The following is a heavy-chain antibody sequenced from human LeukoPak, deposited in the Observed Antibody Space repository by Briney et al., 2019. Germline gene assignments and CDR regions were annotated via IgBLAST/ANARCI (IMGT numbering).Heavy chain of an antibody. CDR3: ASSTYYYGSGSLYYYCGMDV. Sequence: GESLKISCKGSGYSFTSYWIGWVRQMPGKGLEWMGIIYPGDSDTRYSPSFQGQVTISADKSISTAYLQWSSLKASDTAMYYCASSTYYYGSGSLYYYCGMDVWGKGTTVTVSS. D-gene: IGHD3-10*01. CDR1: GYSFTSYW. J-gene: IGHJ6*04. V-gene: IGHV5-51*01. CDR2: IYPGDSDT.